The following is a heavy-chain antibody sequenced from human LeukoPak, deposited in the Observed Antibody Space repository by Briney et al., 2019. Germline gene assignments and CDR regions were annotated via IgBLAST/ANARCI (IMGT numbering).Heavy chain of an antibody. CDR1: GFTFSSYT. V-gene: IGHV3-23*01. J-gene: IGHJ4*02. CDR3: AKDGGLWVSAHWGDS. CDR2: ITTSDGNT. Sequence: PGGSLRLSCAASGFTFSSYTMSWVRQAPGKGLEWVSTITTSDGNTYYADSVKGRFTVSRDNSKNTLFLQMNSLRAEDTAVYYCAKDGGLWVSAHWGDSWGRGTRVTVSS. D-gene: IGHD7-27*01.